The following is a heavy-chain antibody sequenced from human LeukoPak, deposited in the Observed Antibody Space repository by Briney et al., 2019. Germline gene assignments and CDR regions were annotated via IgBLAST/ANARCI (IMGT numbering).Heavy chain of an antibody. CDR1: GFIFSSYA. J-gene: IGHJ3*02. CDR2: ISENGGTT. V-gene: IGHV3-64*01. CDR3: ARGGIKGPHDAYDI. D-gene: IGHD3-10*01. Sequence: GGSLRLPCAASGFIFSSYAMHWVRQAPEKGLEYVSAISENGGTTYYVNSVRGRFTISRDNPKNTLYLQMDSLRPEDMAVYYCARGGIKGPHDAYDIWGQGTVVTVSS.